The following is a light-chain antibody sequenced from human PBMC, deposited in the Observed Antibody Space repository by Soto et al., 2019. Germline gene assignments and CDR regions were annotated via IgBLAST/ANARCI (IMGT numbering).Light chain of an antibody. V-gene: IGKV3D-15*01. CDR3: QQYNTWPRT. CDR2: GAF. Sequence: EIVMTQSPATLSVSPGERATLSCRASQSVNSNLAWYQQRPGQAPSLLIYGAFNRATNISARFSGSGSGTEFTLTLDSLQSGDCAIYYCQQYNTWPRTFGQGTKVEIK. J-gene: IGKJ1*01. CDR1: QSVNSN.